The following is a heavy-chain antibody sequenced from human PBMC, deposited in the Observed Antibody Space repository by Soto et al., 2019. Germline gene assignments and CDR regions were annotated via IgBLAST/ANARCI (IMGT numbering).Heavy chain of an antibody. V-gene: IGHV1-8*01. D-gene: IGHD3-3*01. Sequence: QVQLVQSGAEVKNPGASVKVSCKASGYTFTSYDINWVRQATGQGLEWMGWMNPNSGNTGYAQKFQGRVTMTTNTSIGTADMELSSLRSEATAEYDCARGITIFGAEPPWGQGTPVTVSS. CDR3: ARGITIFGAEPP. CDR2: MNPNSGNT. CDR1: GYTFTSYD. J-gene: IGHJ5*02.